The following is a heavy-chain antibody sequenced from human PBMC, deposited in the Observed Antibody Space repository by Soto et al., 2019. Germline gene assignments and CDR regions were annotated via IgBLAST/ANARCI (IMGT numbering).Heavy chain of an antibody. V-gene: IGHV3-30-3*01. J-gene: IGHJ4*02. CDR1: GFTFSSYA. CDR2: ISYDGSNK. Sequence: QVQLVESGGGVVQPGRSLRLSCAASGFTFSSYAMHWVRQAPGKGLEWVAVISYDGSNKYYADSVKGRFTISRDNSKNTLYLQMNSPRAEDTAVYYCARDLKLSIVLVPDAMSHWGQGTLVTVSS. D-gene: IGHD2-2*01. CDR3: ARDLKLSIVLVPDAMSH.